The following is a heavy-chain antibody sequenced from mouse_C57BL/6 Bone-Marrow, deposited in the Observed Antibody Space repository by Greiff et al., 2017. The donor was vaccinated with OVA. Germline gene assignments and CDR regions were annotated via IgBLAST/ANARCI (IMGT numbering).Heavy chain of an antibody. CDR3: ATVRGTDWYFDV. CDR1: GFNIKDDY. Sequence: VQLQQSGAELVRPGASVKLSCTASGFNIKDDYMHWVKQMPEQGLEWIGWIDPENGDTEYASKFQGKATITADTSSNTAYLQLSSLTSEDTAVYYCATVRGTDWYFDVWGTGTTVTVSS. CDR2: IDPENGDT. J-gene: IGHJ1*03. V-gene: IGHV14-4*01. D-gene: IGHD2-1*01.